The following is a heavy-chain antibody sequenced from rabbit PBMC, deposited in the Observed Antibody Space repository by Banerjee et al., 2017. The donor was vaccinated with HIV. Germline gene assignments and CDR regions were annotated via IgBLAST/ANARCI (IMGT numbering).Heavy chain of an antibody. Sequence: QSLEESGGDLVKPGASLTLTCTASGFSFSSSYWICWVRQAPGKGLEWIACIYAGSSGSTYYASWAKGRFTISKTSSTTVTLQMTSLTGADTATYFCARSVMLLGRFNLWGPGTLVTVS. CDR2: IYAGSSGST. V-gene: IGHV1S40*01. D-gene: IGHD6-1*01. CDR1: GFSFSSSYW. CDR3: ARSVMLLGRFNL. J-gene: IGHJ4*01.